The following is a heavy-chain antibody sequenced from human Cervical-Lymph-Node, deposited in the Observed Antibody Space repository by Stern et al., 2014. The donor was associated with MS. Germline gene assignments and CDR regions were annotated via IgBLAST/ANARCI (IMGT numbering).Heavy chain of an antibody. V-gene: IGHV3-30-3*01. J-gene: IGHJ3*02. D-gene: IGHD3-22*01. CDR1: GFTFSSYA. CDR2: ISSDGSNK. CDR3: AIDGYYDSSCDDAFDI. Sequence: MQLVESGGGVVQPGRSLRLSCAASGFTFSSYAMHWVRQAPGQGLEGVAGISSDGSNKYYADAEKGRFTIHRDKSKNTLYLQMNSLRAEDTAVYDCAIDGYYDSSCDDAFDIWGQGTMVTVSS.